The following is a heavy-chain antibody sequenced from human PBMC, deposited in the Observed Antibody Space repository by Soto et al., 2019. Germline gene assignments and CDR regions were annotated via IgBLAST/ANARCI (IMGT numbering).Heavy chain of an antibody. Sequence: PSETLSLTCTVSGGSISSGGYYWSWIRQHPGKGLEWIGYIYYSGSTYYNPSLKSRVTISVDTSKNQFSLKLSSVTAADTAVYYCARMRDSSGYYEPYFDYWGQGTLVTVSS. D-gene: IGHD3-22*01. CDR2: IYYSGST. CDR3: ARMRDSSGYYEPYFDY. V-gene: IGHV4-31*03. J-gene: IGHJ4*02. CDR1: GGSISSGGYY.